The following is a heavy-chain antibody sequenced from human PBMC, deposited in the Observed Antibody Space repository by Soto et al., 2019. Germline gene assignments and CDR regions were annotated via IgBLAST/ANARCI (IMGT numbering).Heavy chain of an antibody. Sequence: QVQLVQSGAEVKKPGSSVKVSCKASGGTFSSYAISWVRQAPGQGLEWMGGIIPIFGTANYAQKFQGRVTITADESTRTAYMELSSLRSEDTAVYYCARAISESGYCSGGSCYSYYYYYGMDVWGQGTTVTVSS. CDR2: IIPIFGTA. CDR3: ARAISESGYCSGGSCYSYYYYYGMDV. V-gene: IGHV1-69*01. D-gene: IGHD2-15*01. CDR1: GGTFSSYA. J-gene: IGHJ6*02.